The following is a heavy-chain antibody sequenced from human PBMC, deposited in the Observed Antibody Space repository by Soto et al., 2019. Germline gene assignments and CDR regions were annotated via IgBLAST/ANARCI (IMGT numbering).Heavy chain of an antibody. J-gene: IGHJ4*02. CDR2: ISYDGSNK. Sequence: GSLRLSCVASGFTFSNYAMNWVRQAPGKGLEWVAVISYDGSNKYYADSVKGRITISRDNSRNTLYLQMNNLRAEDTAMYYCARDLGNNYGSFAYWGQGTLVTVSS. CDR3: ARDLGNNYGSFAY. V-gene: IGHV3-30-3*01. CDR1: GFTFSNYA. D-gene: IGHD4-17*01.